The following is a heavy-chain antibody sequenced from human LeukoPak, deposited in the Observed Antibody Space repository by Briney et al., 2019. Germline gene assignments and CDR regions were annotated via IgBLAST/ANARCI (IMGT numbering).Heavy chain of an antibody. V-gene: IGHV1-46*01. J-gene: IGHJ4*02. CDR3: ARDPGTGIAVAGTYFDY. CDR2: INPSGGST. D-gene: IGHD6-19*01. CDR1: GYTFTIYY. Sequence: ASVKVSCKASGYTFTIYYMHWVRQAPGQGLEWMGIINPSGGSTSYAQKFQGRVTMTRDTSTSTVYMELSSLRSEDTAVYYCARDPGTGIAVAGTYFDYWGQGTLVTVSS.